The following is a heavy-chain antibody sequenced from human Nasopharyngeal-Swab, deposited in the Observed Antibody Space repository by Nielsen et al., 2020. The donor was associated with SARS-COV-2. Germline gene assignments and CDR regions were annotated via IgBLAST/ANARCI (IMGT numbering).Heavy chain of an antibody. V-gene: IGHV2-70*11. CDR1: GFSLSTSVMC. CDR2: IDWDDDK. Sequence: SGPTLVKPTQTLTLTCTFSGFSLSTSVMCVSWIRQPPGKALEWLARIDWDDDKYYSTSLKTRLTISKDTSKNQVVLTMTNMDPVDTATYYCARIRVNHHYFDYWGQGTLVTVSS. J-gene: IGHJ4*02. D-gene: IGHD1-14*01. CDR3: ARIRVNHHYFDY.